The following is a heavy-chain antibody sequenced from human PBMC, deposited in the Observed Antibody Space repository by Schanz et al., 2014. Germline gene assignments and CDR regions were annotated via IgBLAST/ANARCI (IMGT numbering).Heavy chain of an antibody. J-gene: IGHJ4*02. CDR3: ARLDPFCRSGTCSRAFDV. CDR2: IFTDGRT. V-gene: IGHV3-66*02. Sequence: EVQLAESGGGLVEPGGSLRLSCAASGFAVDNYYMSCVRQAPGRGLEWVSIIFTDGRTYYADSVKGRFTISRDSSKNTLFLQMNSLRTEDTAVYYCARLDPFCRSGTCSRAFDVWGQGTLVTVSS. D-gene: IGHD2-15*01. CDR1: GFAVDNYY.